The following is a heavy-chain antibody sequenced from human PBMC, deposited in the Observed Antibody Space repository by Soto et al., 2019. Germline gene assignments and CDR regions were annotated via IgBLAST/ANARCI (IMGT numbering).Heavy chain of an antibody. Sequence: SETLSLTCTVSGGSISSYYWSWIRQPPGKGLEWIGYIYYSGSTNYNPPLKSRVTISVDTSKNQFSLKLSSVTAADTAVYYCARDRGILVATGLIDYWGQGTLVTVSS. J-gene: IGHJ4*02. CDR1: GGSISSYY. D-gene: IGHD3-22*01. CDR2: IYYSGST. V-gene: IGHV4-59*01. CDR3: ARDRGILVATGLIDY.